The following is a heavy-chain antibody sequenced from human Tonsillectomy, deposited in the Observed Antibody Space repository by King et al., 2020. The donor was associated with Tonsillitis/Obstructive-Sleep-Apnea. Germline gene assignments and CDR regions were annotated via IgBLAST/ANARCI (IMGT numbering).Heavy chain of an antibody. CDR3: AKDRGYCSGGSCYRPSDY. J-gene: IGHJ4*02. Sequence: VQLVESGGGLVQPGGSLRLSCAASGFTFSSDAMSWVRQAPGKGLEWVSAISGSGDRTYYADSVKGRFTISRDNSKNTLYLQMNSLRAEDTAVYYCAKDRGYCSGGSCYRPSDYWGQGTLVTVSS. CDR1: GFTFSSDA. CDR2: ISGSGDRT. D-gene: IGHD2-15*01. V-gene: IGHV3-23*04.